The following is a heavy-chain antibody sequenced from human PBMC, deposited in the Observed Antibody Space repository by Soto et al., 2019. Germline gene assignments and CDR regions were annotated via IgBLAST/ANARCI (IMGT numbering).Heavy chain of an antibody. CDR3: ARRLGNWNYGPPFGY. D-gene: IGHD1-7*01. Sequence: EVQLVESGGGLVKPGGSLRLSCAASGFTFSSYSMNWVRQAPGKGLEWVSSISSSSSYIYYADSVKGRFTISRDNAKNSLYLQMNSLRAEETAVYYCARRLGNWNYGPPFGYWGQGTLVTVSS. J-gene: IGHJ4*02. V-gene: IGHV3-21*01. CDR2: ISSSSSYI. CDR1: GFTFSSYS.